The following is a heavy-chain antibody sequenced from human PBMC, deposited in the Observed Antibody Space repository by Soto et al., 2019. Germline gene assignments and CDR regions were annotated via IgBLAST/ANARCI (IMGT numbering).Heavy chain of an antibody. Sequence: ASVKVSCKASGYTFTGYYMHWVRQAPGKGLEWMGWINPNSGGTNYAQKFQGWVTMTRDTSISTAYMELSRLRSDDTAVYYCAREFHYYGSGSYYNPGYYYYGMDVWGQGTTVTVSS. J-gene: IGHJ6*02. V-gene: IGHV1-2*04. CDR1: GYTFTGYY. CDR3: AREFHYYGSGSYYNPGYYYYGMDV. CDR2: INPNSGGT. D-gene: IGHD3-10*01.